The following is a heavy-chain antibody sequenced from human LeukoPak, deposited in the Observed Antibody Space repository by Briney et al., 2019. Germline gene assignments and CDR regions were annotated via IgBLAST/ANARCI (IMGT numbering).Heavy chain of an antibody. D-gene: IGHD1-1*01. V-gene: IGHV6-1*01. CDR1: GDSVSSDSAA. CDR2: TYYRSKWYN. Sequence: SQTLSLTCALSGDSVSSDSAAWHWLRQSPSRGLEWLGRTYYRSKWYNDYSAFVKSRIIINPDTSKNQFSLQLNSVTPEDTAVYYCARAVAGTEGWFNSWGQGTLVTVSS. J-gene: IGHJ5*01. CDR3: ARAVAGTEGWFNS.